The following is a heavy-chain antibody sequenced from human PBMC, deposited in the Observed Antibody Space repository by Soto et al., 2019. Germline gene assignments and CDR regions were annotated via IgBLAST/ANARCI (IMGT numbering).Heavy chain of an antibody. D-gene: IGHD2-8*01. CDR1: GGCISSGDYF. CDR2: VSYIGST. CDR3: ATIMVIAPYYYSVMDV. Sequence: TLSVTCTDSGGCISSGDYFWSWIRQHPGKGLEWIGYVSYIGSTYFNPSLKRRGTISVDTSKNQFSLKLKSVTAADTALYYCATIMVIAPYYYSVMDVWGQGTTVTVSS. V-gene: IGHV4-31*03. J-gene: IGHJ6*02.